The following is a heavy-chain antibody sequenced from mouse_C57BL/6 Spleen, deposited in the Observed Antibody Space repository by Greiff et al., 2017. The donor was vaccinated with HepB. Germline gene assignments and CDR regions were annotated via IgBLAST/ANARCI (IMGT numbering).Heavy chain of an antibody. CDR2: IYPGDGDT. Sequence: QLQQSGPALPKPGASLKISCKASGYAFSSSWMNWVKQRPGKGLEWIGRIYPGDGDTNYNGKFKGKATLTADKSSSTAYMQLSSLTSEDSAVYFCARSDPNSLFDYWGQGTTLTVSS. V-gene: IGHV1-82*01. D-gene: IGHD4-1*01. CDR1: GYAFSSSW. J-gene: IGHJ2*01. CDR3: ARSDPNSLFDY.